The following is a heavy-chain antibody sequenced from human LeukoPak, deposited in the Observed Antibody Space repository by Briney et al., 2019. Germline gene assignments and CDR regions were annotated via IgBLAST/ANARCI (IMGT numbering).Heavy chain of an antibody. D-gene: IGHD3-10*01. V-gene: IGHV3-66*01. Sequence: GGSLRLFCAVCGFTVSTHYMSWVRQARGRGLDWVSDIDNGGYSQYGEPVEGRFTISRDNSENTLYLQMNSLRAEDTAVYYCAREGLTTIRGVSRGFDSWGQGTLVTVSS. CDR1: GFTVSTHY. CDR2: IDNGGYS. CDR3: AREGLTTIRGVSRGFDS. J-gene: IGHJ4*02.